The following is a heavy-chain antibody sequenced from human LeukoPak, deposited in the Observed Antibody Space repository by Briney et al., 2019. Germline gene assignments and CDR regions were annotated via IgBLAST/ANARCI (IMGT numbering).Heavy chain of an antibody. J-gene: IGHJ6*04. V-gene: IGHV3-11*04. CDR1: GFTFSNAW. Sequence: GGSLRLSCAASGFTFSNAWMSWVRQAPGKGLEWVSYISSSGSTIYYADSVKGRFTISRDNSKNSLYLQMNSLRAEDTAVYYCARQNPNYDILTGYYWEGYYGMDVWGKGTTVTVSS. D-gene: IGHD3-9*01. CDR3: ARQNPNYDILTGYYWEGYYGMDV. CDR2: ISSSGSTI.